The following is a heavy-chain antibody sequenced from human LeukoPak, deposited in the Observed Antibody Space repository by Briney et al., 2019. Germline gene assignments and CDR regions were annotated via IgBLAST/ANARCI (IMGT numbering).Heavy chain of an antibody. D-gene: IGHD6-13*01. Sequence: ASVKVSCKASGYTFTSYYMHWVRQAPGQGLEWMGIINPSGGSTSYAQKFQGKVTMTRDTSTSTVYMELSSLRSEDTAVYYCARDHVYSSSWYAHEYFQHWGQGTLVTVSS. CDR2: INPSGGST. J-gene: IGHJ1*01. V-gene: IGHV1-46*01. CDR3: ARDHVYSSSWYAHEYFQH. CDR1: GYTFTSYY.